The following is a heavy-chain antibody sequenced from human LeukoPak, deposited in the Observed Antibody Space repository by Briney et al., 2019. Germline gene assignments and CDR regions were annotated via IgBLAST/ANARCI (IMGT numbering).Heavy chain of an antibody. CDR2: IHYSGST. J-gene: IGHJ3*02. D-gene: IGHD3-22*01. Sequence: SETLSLTCAVSVGSISSGGYSWNWIRQPPGKGLEWIGYIHYSGSTYYHPSLKSRVTTSVDTSKNQFSLKLSSVTAADTAVYYCAREVDNSDYYHPGAFDIWGQGTMVTVSS. V-gene: IGHV4-30-4*07. CDR1: VGSISSGGYS. CDR3: AREVDNSDYYHPGAFDI.